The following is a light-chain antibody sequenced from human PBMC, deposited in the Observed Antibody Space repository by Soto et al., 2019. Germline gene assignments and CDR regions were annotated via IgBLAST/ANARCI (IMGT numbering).Light chain of an antibody. CDR3: QSYDSSLSGLDV. J-gene: IGLJ1*01. CDR1: SSNIGAGYD. Sequence: QSVLAQPPSVSGAPGQRVTISCTVGSSNIGAGYDVHWYQQLPGTAPKLLIYGNSNRPSGVPDRFSGSKSGTSASLAITGLQAEDEADYYCQSYDSSLSGLDVFGTGTKVTVL. V-gene: IGLV1-40*01. CDR2: GNS.